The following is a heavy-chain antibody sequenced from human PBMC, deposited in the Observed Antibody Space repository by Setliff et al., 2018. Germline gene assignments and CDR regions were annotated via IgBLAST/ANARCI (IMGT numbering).Heavy chain of an antibody. D-gene: IGHD2-15*01. J-gene: IGHJ4*02. CDR3: ARTCSGSGCYAGLES. V-gene: IGHV3-33*08. CDR1: GFTFSNYR. CDR2: IWHDGGNK. Sequence: GGSLRLSCAASGFTFSNYRMHWVRQAPGKGLEWVAVIWHDGGNKYHADSVKGRFTISRDNTKNTLYLQMNSLRPEDTAVYYCARTCSGSGCYAGLESWGQGTPVTVSS.